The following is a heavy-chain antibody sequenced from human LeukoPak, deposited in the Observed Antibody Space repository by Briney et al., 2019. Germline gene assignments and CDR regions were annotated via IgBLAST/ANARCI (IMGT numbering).Heavy chain of an antibody. CDR1: GYSISSGYY. V-gene: IGHV4-38-2*02. D-gene: IGHD3-10*01. J-gene: IGHJ6*04. CDR3: ARDRRAITMVRGVSYYYGMDV. Sequence: SGTLSLTCAVSGYSISSGYYWGWIRQPPGKGLEWIGSIYHSGSTYYNPSLKSRVTISVDTSKNQFSLKLSSVTAADTAVYYCARDRRAITMVRGVSYYYGMDVWGKGTTVTVSS. CDR2: IYHSGST.